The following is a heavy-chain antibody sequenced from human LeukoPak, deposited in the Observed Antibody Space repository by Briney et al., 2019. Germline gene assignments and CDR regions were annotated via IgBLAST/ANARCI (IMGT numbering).Heavy chain of an antibody. D-gene: IGHD3-22*01. CDR3: ARGYYYGTTGHFDS. Sequence: GGSLRLSCAASGFTFSSYGMHWVRQAPDKGLEWVAVIWNDGGKKYYADSVKGRFTISRDNSKNTLCLQMNSLRAEDTAVFYCARGYYYGTTGHFDSWGQGSLVTVSS. V-gene: IGHV3-33*01. CDR1: GFTFSSYG. J-gene: IGHJ4*02. CDR2: IWNDGGKK.